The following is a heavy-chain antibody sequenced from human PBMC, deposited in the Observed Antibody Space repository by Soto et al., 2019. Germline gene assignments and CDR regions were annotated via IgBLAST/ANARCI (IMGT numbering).Heavy chain of an antibody. CDR3: AREETTVLARDFYYSMDV. V-gene: IGHV1-8*01. D-gene: IGHD4-17*01. J-gene: IGHJ6*02. CDR1: GYTFTSYD. Sequence: QVQLVQSGAEVKKPGASVKVSCKTSGYTFTSYDIIWVRQAPGQGLGWMGCMNPNTRCTGYAQKFQGGVTMTGDTSISTAYMELSSLTSEDTAVYSCAREETTVLARDFYYSMDVWGQGTTVTVSS. CDR2: MNPNTRCT.